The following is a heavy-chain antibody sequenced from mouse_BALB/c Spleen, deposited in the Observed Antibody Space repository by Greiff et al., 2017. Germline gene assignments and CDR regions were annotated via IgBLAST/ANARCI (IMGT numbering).Heavy chain of an antibody. V-gene: IGHV5-9-3*01. CDR2: ISSGGSYT. J-gene: IGHJ4*01. CDR1: GFTFSSYA. CDR3: ARRGTQPVMAY. D-gene: IGHD2-14*01. Sequence: EVKLMESGGGLVKPGGSLKLSCAASGFTFSSYAMSWVRQTPAKRLEWVATISSGGSYTYYPDSVKGRFTISRDNAKNTLYLQMSSLRSEDTAMYYCARRGTQPVMAYWGQGTSVTVS.